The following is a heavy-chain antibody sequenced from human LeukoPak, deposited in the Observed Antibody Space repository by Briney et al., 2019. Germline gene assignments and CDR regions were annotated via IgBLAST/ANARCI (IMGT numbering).Heavy chain of an antibody. D-gene: IGHD6-19*01. J-gene: IGHJ4*02. CDR2: INPNSGGT. CDR1: GYTFTGYY. V-gene: IGHV1-2*02. Sequence: ASVKVSCKAPGYTFTGYYMHWVRQAPGQGLEWVGWINPNSGGTNYAQKFQGRVTMTRDTSISTAYMELSRLRSDDTAVYYCARDLPRGGWYNWGQGTLVTVSS. CDR3: ARDLPRGGWYN.